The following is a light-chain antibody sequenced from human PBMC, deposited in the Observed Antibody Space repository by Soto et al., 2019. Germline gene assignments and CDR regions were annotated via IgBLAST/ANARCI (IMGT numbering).Light chain of an antibody. CDR3: QQYESWPRT. Sequence: EIVMTQSPATLSVSPGERATFSCRASQSVGSNLAWYQQKPGQAPRLLIYGASTRATGIPARFSGSGSGTEFTLTISSLQSEDFAVYYCQQYESWPRTFGQGTKV. J-gene: IGKJ1*01. V-gene: IGKV3-15*01. CDR1: QSVGSN. CDR2: GAS.